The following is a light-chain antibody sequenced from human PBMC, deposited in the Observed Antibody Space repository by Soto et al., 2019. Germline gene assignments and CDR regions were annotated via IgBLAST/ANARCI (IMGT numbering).Light chain of an antibody. CDR1: QSIAAP. CDR2: DVS. CDR3: QQYDYYRT. J-gene: IGKJ1*01. V-gene: IGKV1-5*01. Sequence: DVQMTQSPSTLSASVGDSVTITCRASQSIAAPLAWYQLKPGEAPKLLIYDVSNVESGVPSRFSGSGSGTEFSLTIRSLHPDDFATYYCQQYDYYRTFGQGTKVEIK.